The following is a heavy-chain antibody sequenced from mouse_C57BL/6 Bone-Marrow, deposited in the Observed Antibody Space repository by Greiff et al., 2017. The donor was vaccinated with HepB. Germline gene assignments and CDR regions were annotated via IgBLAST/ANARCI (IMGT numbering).Heavy chain of an antibody. J-gene: IGHJ1*03. CDR3: ARAITTVVEYFDV. V-gene: IGHV5-17*01. CDR1: GFTFSDYG. Sequence: EVKLMESGGGLVKPGGSLKLSCAASGFTFSDYGMHWVRQAPEKGLEWVAYISSGSSTIYYADTVKGRFTISRDNAKNTLFLQMTSLRSEDTAMYYCARAITTVVEYFDVWGTGTTVTVSS. CDR2: ISSGSSTI. D-gene: IGHD1-1*01.